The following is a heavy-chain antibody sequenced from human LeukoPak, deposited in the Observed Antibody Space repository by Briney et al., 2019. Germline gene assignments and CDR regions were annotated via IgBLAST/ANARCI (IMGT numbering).Heavy chain of an antibody. Sequence: ASVKVSCKASGYTLSDYYIQWMRQAPGQGLEWMGWIRPNGDTHYAQKFQGRVTMTRDTSISTAYMEMSSLTSDDTAVYFCVRLLEGDYYFDYWGQGTLVIVSS. J-gene: IGHJ4*02. V-gene: IGHV1-2*02. D-gene: IGHD4-17*01. CDR1: GYTLSDYY. CDR3: VRLLEGDYYFDY. CDR2: IRPNGDT.